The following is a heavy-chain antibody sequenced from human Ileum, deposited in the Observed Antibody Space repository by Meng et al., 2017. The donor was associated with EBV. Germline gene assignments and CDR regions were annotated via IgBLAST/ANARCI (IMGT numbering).Heavy chain of an antibody. Sequence: QLPETGPGLGHSSGTLSLTVAVSCASISSRNWWSWLRQPPGKWLEGIGKIYHSGSTNYNPSLKSRVTMSVDKSKNQFSLNLSSVTAADTAVYYCARVGQGLPIDYWGQGTLVTVSS. CDR1: CASISSRNW. J-gene: IGHJ4*02. D-gene: IGHD6-19*01. CDR2: IYHSGST. CDR3: ARVGQGLPIDY. V-gene: IGHV4-4*02.